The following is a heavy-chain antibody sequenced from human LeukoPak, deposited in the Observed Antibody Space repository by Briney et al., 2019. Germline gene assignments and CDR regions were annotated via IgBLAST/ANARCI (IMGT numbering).Heavy chain of an antibody. CDR1: GFTFSSYA. CDR2: ISYDGSNK. J-gene: IGHJ4*02. D-gene: IGHD3/OR15-3a*01. CDR3: AKKYYDFTYSYYFDY. V-gene: IGHV3-30-3*02. Sequence: GRSLRLSCAASGFTFSSYAMHWVRQAPGKGLEWVAVISYDGSNKYYADSVKGRFTISRDNSKDTLYLQMNSLRAEDTAVYYCAKKYYDFTYSYYFDYWGQGTLVTVSS.